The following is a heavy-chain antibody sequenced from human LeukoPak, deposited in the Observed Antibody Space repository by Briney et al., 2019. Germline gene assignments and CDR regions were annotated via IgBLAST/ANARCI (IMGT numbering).Heavy chain of an antibody. Sequence: KPGGSLRLSCAASGFTFSDYYMSWIRQAPGKGLEWVSYISSSGSTIYYADSVKGRFTISRDNAKNSLYLQMNSLRAEDTAVYYCARESTHYDILTGYRSYYYMDVWGKGTTVTISS. CDR1: GFTFSDYY. CDR2: ISSSGSTI. J-gene: IGHJ6*03. D-gene: IGHD3-9*01. V-gene: IGHV3-11*04. CDR3: ARESTHYDILTGYRSYYYMDV.